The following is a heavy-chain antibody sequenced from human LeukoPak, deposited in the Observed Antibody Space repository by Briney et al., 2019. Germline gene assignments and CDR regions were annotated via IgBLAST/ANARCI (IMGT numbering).Heavy chain of an antibody. V-gene: IGHV3-30*18. J-gene: IGHJ4*02. CDR1: GLTFSSYG. Sequence: PGGSLRLSCAASGLTFSSYGMHWVRQAPGQGLEWVAVTPYDGSNKYYADSVKGRFTISRDNSKNTLYLQMNSLRTEDTAVYFCVKDYDFWSGFDNWGQGTLVTVPS. CDR2: TPYDGSNK. CDR3: VKDYDFWSGFDN. D-gene: IGHD3-3*01.